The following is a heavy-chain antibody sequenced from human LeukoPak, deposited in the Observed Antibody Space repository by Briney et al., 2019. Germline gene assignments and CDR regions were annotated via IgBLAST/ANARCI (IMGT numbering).Heavy chain of an antibody. Sequence: SETLSLTCTVSGDSINSLDLWSWVRQPPGKGLEWIGEMYLSGTTHSNPSVKSRVTISIDKSKNQFSLKLNSVTAADTAVYYCARHYGPWGQGTRVTVSS. V-gene: IGHV4-4*02. J-gene: IGHJ5*02. CDR3: ARHYGP. CDR2: MYLSGTT. D-gene: IGHD3-16*01. CDR1: GDSINSLDL.